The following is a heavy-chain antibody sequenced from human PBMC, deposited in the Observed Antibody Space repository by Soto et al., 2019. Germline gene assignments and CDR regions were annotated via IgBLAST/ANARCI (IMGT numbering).Heavy chain of an antibody. CDR1: GFTFSNYA. Sequence: GGSLRLSCAASGFTFSNYAVTWVRQAPGKGLEWVSTISGSGGSTYYADSVKGRFTISRDNSKNTLYLQMNSLRAEDTAVYYCAKDQGSSWYEIDYWDQGTLVTVSS. CDR2: ISGSGGST. V-gene: IGHV3-23*01. J-gene: IGHJ4*02. D-gene: IGHD6-13*01. CDR3: AKDQGSSWYEIDY.